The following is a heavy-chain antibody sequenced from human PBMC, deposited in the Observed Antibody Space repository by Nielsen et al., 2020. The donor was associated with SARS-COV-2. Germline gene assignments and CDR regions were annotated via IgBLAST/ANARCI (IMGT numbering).Heavy chain of an antibody. CDR1: GYTFTSYA. D-gene: IGHD3-22*01. CDR2: ISAYNGNT. J-gene: IGHJ4*02. V-gene: IGHV1-18*01. Sequence: ASVKVSCKASGYTFTSYAMNWVRQAPGQGLEWMGWISAYNGNTNYAQKLQGRVTMTTDTSTSTAYMELRSLRSDDTAVYYCARTYYYDSSGYYARYYFDYWGQGTLVTVSS. CDR3: ARTYYYDSSGYYARYYFDY.